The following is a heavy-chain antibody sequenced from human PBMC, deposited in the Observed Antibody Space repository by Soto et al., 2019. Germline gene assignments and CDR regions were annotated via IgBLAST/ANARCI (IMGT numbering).Heavy chain of an antibody. J-gene: IGHJ6*02. Sequence: PSETLSLTCTVSGGSIGNSYWSWIRQSPGKGLEWIGYIYYSGSSNYNPSLKSRVTISVDTSKNQFSLKLSSVTAADTAVYYCARVFGFGGMDVWGQGTTVTVSS. CDR3: ARVFGFGGMDV. CDR2: IYYSGSS. V-gene: IGHV4-59*12. D-gene: IGHD3-10*01. CDR1: GGSIGNSY.